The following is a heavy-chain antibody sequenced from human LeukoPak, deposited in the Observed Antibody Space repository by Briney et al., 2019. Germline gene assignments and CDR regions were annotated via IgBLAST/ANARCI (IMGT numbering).Heavy chain of an antibody. CDR1: GFTFSSYA. D-gene: IGHD2-2*01. Sequence: GGSLRLSCAASGFTFSSYAMSWVRQAPGKGLEWVSTISGSGGSTYYADSVKGRFTISRDNSMNTLYLRMNSLRPEDTAVYFCARDLLPGAPDYFDHWGQGTLVTVSS. CDR3: ARDLLPGAPDYFDH. J-gene: IGHJ4*02. V-gene: IGHV3-23*01. CDR2: ISGSGGST.